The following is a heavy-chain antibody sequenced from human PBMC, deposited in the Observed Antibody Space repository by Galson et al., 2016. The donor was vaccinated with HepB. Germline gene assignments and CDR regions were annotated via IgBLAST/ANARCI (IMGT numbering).Heavy chain of an antibody. V-gene: IGHV3-7*04. D-gene: IGHD5-24*01. CDR2: INQPASKK. J-gene: IGHJ3*02. CDR1: GFTFSSHW. CDR3: ARELDGRAFDI. Sequence: SLRLSCAASGFTFSSHWMTWVRQAPGKGLEWVAHINQPASKKDYVDPVKGRFTISRDNAKNTLHLQMNSLRADDTAIYYCARELDGRAFDIWGQGTMVTVSS.